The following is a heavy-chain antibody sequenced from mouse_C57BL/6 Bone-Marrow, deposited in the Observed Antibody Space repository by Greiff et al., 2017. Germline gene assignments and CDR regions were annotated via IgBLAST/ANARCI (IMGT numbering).Heavy chain of an antibody. J-gene: IGHJ4*01. CDR3: GFYAMDY. CDR2: INPSSGYT. D-gene: IGHD2-10*02. Sequence: VQGVESGAELAKPGASVKLSCKASGYTFTSYWMHWVKQRPGQGLEWIGYINPSSGYTKYNQKFKDKATLTADKYSSTAYMQLSSLTYEDSAVYPYGFYAMDYWGQGTSVTVSS. CDR1: GYTFTSYW. V-gene: IGHV1-7*01.